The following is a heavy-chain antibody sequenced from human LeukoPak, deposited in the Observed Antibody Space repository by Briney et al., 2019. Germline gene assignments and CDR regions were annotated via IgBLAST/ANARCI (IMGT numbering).Heavy chain of an antibody. CDR1: GFTVSSNY. Sequence: PGGSLRLSCAASGFTVSSNYMSWVRQAPGKGLEWVSVIYSGGSTYYADSVKGRFTISRDSSKNTLYLQMNSLRAEGTAMYYCARDRATYGMDVWGQGTTVTVSS. J-gene: IGHJ6*02. CDR2: IYSGGST. D-gene: IGHD5-12*01. CDR3: ARDRATYGMDV. V-gene: IGHV3-53*01.